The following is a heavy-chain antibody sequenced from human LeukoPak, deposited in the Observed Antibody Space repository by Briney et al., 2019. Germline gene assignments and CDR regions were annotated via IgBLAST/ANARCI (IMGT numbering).Heavy chain of an antibody. CDR2: IKQDGTKT. D-gene: IGHD3-3*01. V-gene: IGHV3-7*01. CDR3: ARDPLGGICDY. CDR1: GFTFSNNW. Sequence: GGSLRLSCEASGFTFSNNWMTWVRQAPGKGLEWVANIKQDGTKTYYVDSVKGRFTISRDNAKNSLYLQMNSLRAEDTAVYYCARDPLGGICDYWGQGTLVTVSS. J-gene: IGHJ4*02.